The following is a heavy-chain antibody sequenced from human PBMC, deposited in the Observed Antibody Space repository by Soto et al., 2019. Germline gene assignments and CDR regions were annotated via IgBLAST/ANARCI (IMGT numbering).Heavy chain of an antibody. CDR2: ISSSSSYV. D-gene: IGHD2-15*01. CDR1: GFTFSSYS. V-gene: IGHV3-21*01. CDR3: ARSGYCSGGSCYFDYYYYYMDV. Sequence: EVQLVESGGGLVKPGGSLRLSCAASGFTFSSYSMNWVRQAPGKGLEWVSSISSSSSYVYYADSVKGRFTISRDNAKNSLYLQMNSLRAEDTAVYYCARSGYCSGGSCYFDYYYYYMDVWGKGTTVTVSS. J-gene: IGHJ6*03.